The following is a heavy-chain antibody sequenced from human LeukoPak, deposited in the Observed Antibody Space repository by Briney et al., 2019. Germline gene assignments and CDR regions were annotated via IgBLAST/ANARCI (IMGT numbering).Heavy chain of an antibody. CDR2: IYYSGST. J-gene: IGHJ6*02. CDR3: AREWFGELLKRNYYYYGMDV. V-gene: IGHV4-39*07. Sequence: PSETLSLTCTVSGGSISSSSYYWGWIRQPPGKGLEWIGSIYYSGSTYYNPSLKSRVTISVDTSKNQFSLKLSSVTAADTAVYYCAREWFGELLKRNYYYYGMDVWGQGTTVTVSS. CDR1: GGSISSSSYY. D-gene: IGHD3-10*01.